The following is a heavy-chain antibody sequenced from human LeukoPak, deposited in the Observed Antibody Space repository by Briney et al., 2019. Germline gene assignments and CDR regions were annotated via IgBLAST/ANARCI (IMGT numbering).Heavy chain of an antibody. CDR2: ISGSGGST. CDR3: ARDIAARRLDY. Sequence: GGSLRLSCAASGFTFSSYAMSWVRQAPGKGLEWVSAISGSGGSTYYADSVKGRFTISRDNSKNTLYLQMNSLRTDDTAVYYCARDIAARRLDYWGQGALVTVSS. V-gene: IGHV3-23*01. D-gene: IGHD6-6*01. CDR1: GFTFSSYA. J-gene: IGHJ4*02.